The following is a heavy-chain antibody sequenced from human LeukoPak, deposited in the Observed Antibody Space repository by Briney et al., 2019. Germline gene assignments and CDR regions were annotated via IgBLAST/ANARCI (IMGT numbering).Heavy chain of an antibody. CDR3: AKGQYYYYYMDV. J-gene: IGHJ6*03. Sequence: PGGSLRLSCEASEFTFSNYAMSWVRQAPGKGLEWVSIINNSGVHTSYADSVKGRFTISRDNSKNTLYLQMNSLRAEDTAVYYCAKGQYYYYYMDVWGKGTTVTVSS. CDR2: INNSGVHT. CDR1: EFTFSNYA. V-gene: IGHV3-23*01.